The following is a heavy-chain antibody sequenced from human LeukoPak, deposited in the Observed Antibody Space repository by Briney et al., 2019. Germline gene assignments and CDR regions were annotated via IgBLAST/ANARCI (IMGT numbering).Heavy chain of an antibody. V-gene: IGHV3-23*01. CDR3: AKKGAVTATGYFDY. CDR1: GFTFSNYA. D-gene: IGHD2-21*02. Sequence: GGSLRLSCAASGFTFSNYAMSWVRQAPGKGQEWVSGITNSGGGTFYADSVKGRFTISRDNSKNTLYLQMNNLRAEDTAIYYCAKKGAVTATGYFDYWGQGTLVTVSS. CDR2: ITNSGGGT. J-gene: IGHJ4*02.